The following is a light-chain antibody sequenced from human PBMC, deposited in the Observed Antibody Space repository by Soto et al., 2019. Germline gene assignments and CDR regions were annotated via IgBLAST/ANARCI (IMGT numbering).Light chain of an antibody. CDR1: NIGTKS. CDR2: YDS. V-gene: IGLV3-21*04. CDR3: QVWDRSSDHRVV. J-gene: IGLJ2*01. Sequence: SYELTQPPSVSVAPGKTARISCERNNIGTKSVHRYQQKPGQAPVLVIYYDSARPSGIPERFSGSNAGNTATLTISTVEAGDEADYYCQVWDRSSDHRVVFGGGTKLTVL.